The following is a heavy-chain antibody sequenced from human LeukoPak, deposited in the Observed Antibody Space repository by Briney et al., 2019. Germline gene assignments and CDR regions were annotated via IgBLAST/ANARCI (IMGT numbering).Heavy chain of an antibody. Sequence: PSETLSLTCAVSSYSISSSNRWGWIRQPPGKGLEWIGYIYYRGSTYYNPSLKSRVTMSVDKSKNQFSLKLSSVTDVDRAVYYCARSKSGWSYDAFDIWGQGTMVTVSS. CDR2: IYYRGST. V-gene: IGHV4-28*01. D-gene: IGHD6-19*01. CDR3: ARSKSGWSYDAFDI. CDR1: SYSISSSNR. J-gene: IGHJ3*02.